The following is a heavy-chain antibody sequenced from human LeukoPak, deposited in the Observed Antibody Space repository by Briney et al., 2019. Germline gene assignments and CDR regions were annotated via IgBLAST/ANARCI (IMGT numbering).Heavy chain of an antibody. V-gene: IGHV3-21*01. CDR1: GFTISSYS. CDR3: ARFNWNAEGIY. Sequence: GGSLRLSCAASGFTISSYSMNWVRQAPGKGLEWVSSISSSSSYIYYADSVKGRFTISRDNAKNSLYLQMNSLRAEDTAVYYCARFNWNAEGIYWGQGTLVTVSS. D-gene: IGHD1-1*01. CDR2: ISSSSSYI. J-gene: IGHJ4*02.